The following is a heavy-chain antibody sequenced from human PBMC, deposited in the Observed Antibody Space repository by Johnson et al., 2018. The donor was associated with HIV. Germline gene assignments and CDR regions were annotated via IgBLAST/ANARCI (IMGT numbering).Heavy chain of an antibody. D-gene: IGHD5-24*01. Sequence: QVQLVESGGDLVKPGGSLRLSCAASGFIFSDYYMTWIRQAPGKGLESISYISSSGRTIYYADSVKGRFTISRDNSKNTLYLQMNSLRAEDTAVYYCAKPAVGDGYKRDAFDIWGQGTMVTVSS. CDR2: ISSSGRTI. J-gene: IGHJ3*02. CDR1: GFIFSDYY. CDR3: AKPAVGDGYKRDAFDI. V-gene: IGHV3-11*04.